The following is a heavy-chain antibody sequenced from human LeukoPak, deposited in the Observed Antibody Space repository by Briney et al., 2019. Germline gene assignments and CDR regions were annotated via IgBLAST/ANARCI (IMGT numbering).Heavy chain of an antibody. CDR1: GGSISSGDYY. CDR2: IYYSGST. V-gene: IGHV4-30-4*01. D-gene: IGHD3-10*01. Sequence: SETLSLTCTVSGGSISSGDYYWSWIRQPPGKGLEWIGYIYYSGSTYYNPSLKSRVTISVDTSKNQFSLKLSSVTAAHTAVYYCARDSMVRDKTGSSYWGQGTLVTVSS. CDR3: ARDSMVRDKTGSSY. J-gene: IGHJ4*02.